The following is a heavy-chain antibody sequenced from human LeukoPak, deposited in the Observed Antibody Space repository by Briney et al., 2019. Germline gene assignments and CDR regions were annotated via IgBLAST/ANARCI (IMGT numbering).Heavy chain of an antibody. J-gene: IGHJ4*03. Sequence: KPSETLSLTCTVSGGSISSYYWSWIRQPAGKGLEWIGRIYTSGSTNYNPSLKSRVTMSVDTSKNQFSLKLSSVTAADTAVYYCARALKYCSSPCCYGGGEFDYWGQGTTVTVSS. CDR1: GGSISSYY. V-gene: IGHV4-4*07. CDR3: ARALKYCSSPCCYGGGEFDY. D-gene: IGHD2-2*01. CDR2: IYTSGST.